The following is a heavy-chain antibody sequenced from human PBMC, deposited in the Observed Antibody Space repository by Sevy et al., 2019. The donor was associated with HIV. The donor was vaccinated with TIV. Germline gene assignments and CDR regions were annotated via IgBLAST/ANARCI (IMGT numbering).Heavy chain of an antibody. CDR3: ARDPGYSNGNYYYYYMDV. CDR1: GGSISSYY. CDR2: IYYSGST. Sequence: SETLSLTCTVSGGSISSYYWSWIRQPPGKGLEWIGYIYYSGSTNYNPALKSRVTISVDTSKNQFSLKLSSVTAADTAVYYCARDPGYSNGNYYYYYMDVWGKGTTVTVSS. V-gene: IGHV4-59*01. D-gene: IGHD5-18*01. J-gene: IGHJ6*03.